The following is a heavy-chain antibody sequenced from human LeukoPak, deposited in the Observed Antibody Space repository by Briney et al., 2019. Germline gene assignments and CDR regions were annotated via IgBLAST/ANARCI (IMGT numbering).Heavy chain of an antibody. CDR2: INHSGST. CDR3: ARAVSAAAAWFDP. V-gene: IGHV4-39*07. J-gene: IGHJ5*02. D-gene: IGHD6-13*01. CDR1: GGSISSGGYY. Sequence: SETLSLTCTVSGGSISSGGYYWSWIRQPPGKGLEWIGEINHSGSTNYNPSLKSRVTISVDTSKNQFSLKLSSVAAADTAVYYCARAVSAAAAWFDPWGQGTLVTVSS.